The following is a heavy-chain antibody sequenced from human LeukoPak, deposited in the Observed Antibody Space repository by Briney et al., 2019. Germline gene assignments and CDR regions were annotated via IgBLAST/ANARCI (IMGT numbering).Heavy chain of an antibody. J-gene: IGHJ1*01. CDR1: GFTFSSYA. CDR3: AIMKH. V-gene: IGHV3-23*01. D-gene: IGHD3-16*01. CDR2: ISGTGANT. Sequence: GGSLRLSCAASGFTFSSYAMRWVRQAPGTGLEWVSSISGTGANTYYADSVKGRFTISRDNSKNTLYLQMNSLRAEDTAVYYCAIMKHWGQGTLVTVSS.